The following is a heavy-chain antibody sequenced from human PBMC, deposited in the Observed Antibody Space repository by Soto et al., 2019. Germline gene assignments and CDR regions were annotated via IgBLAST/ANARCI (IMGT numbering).Heavy chain of an antibody. CDR2: IKSKTDGGTN. Sequence: GGSLRLSCAASGFTFSNAWMSWVRQAPGKGLEWVARIKSKTDGGTNDYAAPEKGRFTISRDDAKNTLYLQMNRLKTGAADVYYCTTGLCSGGSCYSHYYFDYWGQGTLVTVSS. CDR3: TTGLCSGGSCYSHYYFDY. V-gene: IGHV3-15*01. D-gene: IGHD2-15*01. J-gene: IGHJ4*02. CDR1: GFTFSNAW.